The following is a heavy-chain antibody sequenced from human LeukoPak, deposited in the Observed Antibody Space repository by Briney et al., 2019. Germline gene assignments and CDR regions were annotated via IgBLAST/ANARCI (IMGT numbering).Heavy chain of an antibody. V-gene: IGHV3-23*01. CDR1: GFTFNTYW. D-gene: IGHD6-13*01. CDR3: ARGGGVAAL. Sequence: PGGSLRLSCAAAGFTFNTYWMSWVRQAPGKGLEWVSAISGSGGSTYYADSVKGRFTISRDNSKNTLYLQMNSLRAEDTAVYYCARGGGVAALWGQGTLVTVSS. CDR2: ISGSGGST. J-gene: IGHJ4*02.